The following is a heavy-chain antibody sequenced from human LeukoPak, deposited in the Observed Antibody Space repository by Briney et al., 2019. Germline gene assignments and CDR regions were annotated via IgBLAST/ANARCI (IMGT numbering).Heavy chain of an antibody. CDR2: INTNTGNP. CDR1: GYTFTSYA. CDR3: AGDMGLYYYDSSGYPVDY. Sequence: GASVKVSCKASGYTFTSYAMNWVRQAPGQGLEWMGWINTNTGNPTYAQGFTGRFVFSLDTSVSTAYLQISSLKAEDTAVYYCAGDMGLYYYDSSGYPVDYWGQGTLVTVSS. J-gene: IGHJ4*02. D-gene: IGHD3-22*01. V-gene: IGHV7-4-1*02.